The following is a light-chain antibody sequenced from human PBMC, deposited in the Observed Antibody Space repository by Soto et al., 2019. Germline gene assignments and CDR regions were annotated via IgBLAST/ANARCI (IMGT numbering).Light chain of an antibody. J-gene: IGLJ2*01. CDR2: EVS. CDR3: SSYISSSTFVV. Sequence: QSALTQPASVSGSPGQSITISCTGTSRAVGGYNYVSWHQQHPGKAPKVIITEVSNRPSGVSNRFSGSKSGNTASLTISGLQAEDEADYYCSSYISSSTFVVFGGGTKLTVL. CDR1: SRAVGGYNY. V-gene: IGLV2-14*01.